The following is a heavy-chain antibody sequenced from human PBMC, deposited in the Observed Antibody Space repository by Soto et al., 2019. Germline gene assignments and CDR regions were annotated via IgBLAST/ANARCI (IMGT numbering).Heavy chain of an antibody. J-gene: IGHJ4*02. Sequence: SVKVSCKASGFTFTSSAVQWVRQARGQRLEWIGWIVVGSGNTNYAQKFQERVTITRDMSTSTAYMELSSLRSEDTAVYYCAAEWELLTKTFDYWGQGTLVTVSS. D-gene: IGHD1-26*01. V-gene: IGHV1-58*01. CDR1: GFTFTSSA. CDR2: IVVGSGNT. CDR3: AAEWELLTKTFDY.